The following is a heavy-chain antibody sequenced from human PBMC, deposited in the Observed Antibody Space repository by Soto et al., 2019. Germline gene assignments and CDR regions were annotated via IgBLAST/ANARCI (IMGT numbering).Heavy chain of an antibody. CDR1: GDSIISSDFY. J-gene: IGHJ5*02. V-gene: IGHV4-39*01. Sequence: PSETLSLTCTVSGDSIISSDFYWGWARQPPGKSLEWIGSIFYLGSSYYNPSLKSRVTMSVDTSKNQFSLRLRSVTAADTALYFCARHSLALRKNNWFDPWGQGIMVTVSS. CDR2: IFYLGSS. CDR3: ARHSLALRKNNWFDP. D-gene: IGHD3-3*02.